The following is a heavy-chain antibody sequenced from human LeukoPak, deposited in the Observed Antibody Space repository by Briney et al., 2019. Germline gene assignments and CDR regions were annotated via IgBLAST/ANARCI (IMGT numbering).Heavy chain of an antibody. D-gene: IGHD1-1*01. CDR2: INHSGST. CDR1: GGSFSGYY. CDR3: AGGRFGTTRFDP. J-gene: IGHJ5*02. V-gene: IGHV4-34*01. Sequence: SETLSLTCAVYGGSFSGYYWSWIRQPPGKGLEWIGEINHSGSTNYNPSLKSRVTISVDTSKNQFSLKLSSVTAAHTAVYYCAGGRFGTTRFDPWGQGTLVTVSS.